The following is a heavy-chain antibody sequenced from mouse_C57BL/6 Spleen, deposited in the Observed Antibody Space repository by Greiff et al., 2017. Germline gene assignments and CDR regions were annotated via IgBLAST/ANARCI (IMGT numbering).Heavy chain of an antibody. CDR1: GYTFTDYN. CDR2: INPNNGGT. J-gene: IGHJ4*01. V-gene: IGHV1-18*01. CDR3: AREGAYYSNHDAMDY. D-gene: IGHD2-5*01. Sequence: DVQLQESGPELVKPGASVKIPCKASGYTFTDYNMDWVKQSHGKSLEWIGDINPNNGGTIYNQKFKGKATLTVDKSSSTAYMELRSLTSEDTAVYYCAREGAYYSNHDAMDYWGQGTSVTVSS.